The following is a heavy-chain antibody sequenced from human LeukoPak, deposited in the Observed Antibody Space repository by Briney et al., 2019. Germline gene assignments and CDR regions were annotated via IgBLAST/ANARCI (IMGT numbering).Heavy chain of an antibody. CDR2: INPSSDET. D-gene: IGHD3-3*01. CDR3: ARDESYYYYYMDV. CDR1: GYTSTGYY. Sequence: ASVKVSCKASGYTSTGYYIHWVRQVPGQGLEWMGWINPSSDETNYAQKFQGRVTMTRDTSISTAYMELSRLRSDDTAVYYCARDESYYYYYMDVWGKGTTVTVSS. J-gene: IGHJ6*03. V-gene: IGHV1-2*02.